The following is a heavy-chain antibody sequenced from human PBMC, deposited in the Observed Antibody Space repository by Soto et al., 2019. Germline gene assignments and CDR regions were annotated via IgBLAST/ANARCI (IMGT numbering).Heavy chain of an antibody. D-gene: IGHD5-18*01. CDR1: GITVSSNY. V-gene: IGHV3-21*01. J-gene: IGHJ4*02. CDR3: ARDQPGYSYGYGLGY. Sequence: PGGSLRLSCAASGITVSSNYMTWVRQAPGKGLEWVSSISSSSSSYIYYADSVKGRFTISRDNAKNSLYLQMNSLRAEDTAVYYCARDQPGYSYGYGLGYWGQGT. CDR2: ISSSSSSYI.